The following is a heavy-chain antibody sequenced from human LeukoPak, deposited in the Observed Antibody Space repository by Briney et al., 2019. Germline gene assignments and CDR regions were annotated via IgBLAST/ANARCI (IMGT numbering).Heavy chain of an antibody. Sequence: PSETLSLTCTVSGDSFTRSTYYWGWVRQTPWKGLEWIATMYHRGAKYYNPSLESRVTKSIDSTRFSLKLRSVTAADSGVYYCARLPGLYSSYFDNWGRGALVTAS. V-gene: IGHV4-39*02. CDR1: GDSFTRSTYY. CDR2: MYHRGAK. CDR3: ARLPGLYSSYFDN. J-gene: IGHJ4*02. D-gene: IGHD2-15*01.